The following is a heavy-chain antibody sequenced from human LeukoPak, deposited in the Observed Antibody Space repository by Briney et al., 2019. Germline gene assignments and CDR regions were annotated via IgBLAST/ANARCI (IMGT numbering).Heavy chain of an antibody. J-gene: IGHJ2*01. CDR3: ARAPGPLYWYFDL. Sequence: SVKVSCKASGGTFSSYAISWVRQAPGQGLGWIGGIIPIFGTANYAQKFQGRVTITADESTSTAYMELSSLRSEDTAVYYCARAPGPLYWYFDLWGRGTLVTVSS. V-gene: IGHV1-69*13. CDR1: GGTFSSYA. CDR2: IIPIFGTA.